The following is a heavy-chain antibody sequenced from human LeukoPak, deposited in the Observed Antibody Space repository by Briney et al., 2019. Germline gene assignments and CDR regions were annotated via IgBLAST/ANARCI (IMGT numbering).Heavy chain of an antibody. CDR3: ARNPRAAAGFDY. J-gene: IGHJ4*02. D-gene: IGHD6-13*01. CDR2: INAGNGNT. CDR1: GYTFTSYA. Sequence: LEASVKVSCKASGYTFTSYAMHWVRQAPGQRLEWMGWINAGNGNTKYSQKFQGRVTITRDTSASTAYMELSSLRSEDTAVYYCARNPRAAAGFDYWGQGTLVTVSS. V-gene: IGHV1-3*01.